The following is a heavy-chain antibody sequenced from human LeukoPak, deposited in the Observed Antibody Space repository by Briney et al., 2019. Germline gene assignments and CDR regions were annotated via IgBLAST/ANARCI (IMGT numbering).Heavy chain of an antibody. D-gene: IGHD2-2*01. V-gene: IGHV4-39*01. CDR3: ASPGVQYCSSTSCYYFDY. CDR2: IYYSGST. CDR1: GGSISSSSYY. Sequence: SETLSLTCTVSGGSISSSSYYWGWIRQPPGKGLEWIRSIYYSGSTYYNPSLKSRVTISVDTSKNQFSLKLSSVTAADMAVYYCASPGVQYCSSTSCYYFDYWGQGTLVTVSS. J-gene: IGHJ4*02.